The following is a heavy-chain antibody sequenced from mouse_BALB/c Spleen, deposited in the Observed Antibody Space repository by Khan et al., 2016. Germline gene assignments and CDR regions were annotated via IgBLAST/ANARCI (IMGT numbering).Heavy chain of an antibody. CDR1: GFSLTSYG. J-gene: IGHJ4*01. V-gene: IGHV2-5*01. D-gene: IGHD2-1*01. CDR3: AKDECNYVMDC. CDR2: VWRGGTT. Sequence: QVQLKQSGPGLVQPSQSLSITCTVSGFSLTSYGIHWVRQSPGKGLEWLGVVWRGGTTDYNAAFMSRLSITRDNSKRQVFFKMNSLTIDDTAIYFCAKDECNYVMDCWGQGSSVTVSS.